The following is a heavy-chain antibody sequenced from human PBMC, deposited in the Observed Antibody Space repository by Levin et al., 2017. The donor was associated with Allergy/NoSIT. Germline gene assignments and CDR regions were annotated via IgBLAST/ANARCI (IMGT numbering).Heavy chain of an antibody. V-gene: IGHV3-53*01. D-gene: IGHD2-2*01. J-gene: IGHJ6*02. Sequence: GGSLRLSCVASGFSVRGDYMSWVRQAPGKGLEWVSVIYTTGTTYYAESVKGRFTLYRDNAKSILYLQMNSLRAEETATYYCARYCTSTSGQLGVKGAMDVGGQGTTVTV. CDR2: IYTTGTT. CDR1: GFSVRGDY. CDR3: ARYCTSTSGQLGVKGAMDV.